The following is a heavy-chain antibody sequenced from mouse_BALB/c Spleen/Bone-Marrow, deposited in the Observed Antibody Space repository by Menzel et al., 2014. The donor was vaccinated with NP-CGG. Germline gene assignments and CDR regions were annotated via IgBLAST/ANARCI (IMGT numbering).Heavy chain of an antibody. J-gene: IGHJ3*01. CDR2: INPSNGRT. D-gene: IGHD2-14*01. Sequence: QVQLQQSGAELVKPGASVKLSCKASGYTFTSYWMHWVKQRPGQGLEWIGEINPSNGRTNHTEQLKRKATLTVDRSSGTGYMQLSSLTSEDSAVYYGARDYGFDASVAWFVYWGQGTLVTVSS. V-gene: IGHV1S81*02. CDR3: ARDYGFDASVAWFVY. CDR1: GYTFTSYW.